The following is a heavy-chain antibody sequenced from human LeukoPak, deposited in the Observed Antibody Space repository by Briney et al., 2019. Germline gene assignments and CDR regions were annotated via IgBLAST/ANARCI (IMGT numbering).Heavy chain of an antibody. D-gene: IGHD4-17*01. J-gene: IGHJ4*02. V-gene: IGHV4-34*01. CDR2: INHSGST. CDR3: ARGPYGGKVLGY. Sequence: KPSETLSLTCAVYGGSFSGYYWSWIRQPPGKELEWIGEINHSGSTNYNPSLKSRVTISVDTSKNQFSLKLSSVTAADTAVYYCARGPYGGKVLGYWGQGTLVTVSS. CDR1: GGSFSGYY.